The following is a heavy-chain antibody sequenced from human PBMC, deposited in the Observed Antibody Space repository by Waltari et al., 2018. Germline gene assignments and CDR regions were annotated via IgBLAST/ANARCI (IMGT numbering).Heavy chain of an antibody. V-gene: IGHV4-38-2*02. CDR1: GYSISSGSY. Sequence: QVQLQESGPGLVKPSETLSLTCAVSGYSISSGSYWGWLLQPPGKGLEWIGSIYHSGSTYYNPSLKSRVTISVDTSKNQFSLKLSSVTAADTAVYYCARDFRLSILRPSSAFDIWGQGTMVTVSS. CDR3: ARDFRLSILRPSSAFDI. CDR2: IYHSGST. J-gene: IGHJ3*02. D-gene: IGHD3-3*01.